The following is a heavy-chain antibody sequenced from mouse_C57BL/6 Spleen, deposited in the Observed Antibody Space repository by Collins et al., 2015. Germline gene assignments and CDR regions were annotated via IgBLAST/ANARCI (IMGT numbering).Heavy chain of an antibody. D-gene: IGHD1-1*01. CDR3: ARDYGSSLWYFDY. CDR2: ISSGGST. J-gene: IGHJ2*01. Sequence: EVKLVESGGGLVKPGGSLKLSCAASGFTFSSYAMSWVRQTPEKRLEWVASISSGGSTYYPDSVKGRFTISRDNARNILYLQMSSLRSEDTAMYYCARDYGSSLWYFDYWGQGTTLTVSS. V-gene: IGHV5-6-5*01. CDR1: GFTFSSYA.